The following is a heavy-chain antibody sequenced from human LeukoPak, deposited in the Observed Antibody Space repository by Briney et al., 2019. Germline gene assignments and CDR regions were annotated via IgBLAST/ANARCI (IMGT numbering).Heavy chain of an antibody. CDR1: GFRFNTYW. V-gene: IGHV3-7*01. CDR3: ARLGARQVAAY. J-gene: IGHJ4*02. D-gene: IGHD6-6*01. Sequence: PGGSLRLSCAASGFRFNTYWMTWVRQAPGKGLEWVANIKQDGGQKFYVDSVKGRFTVSRDNAKNSLFLQMDSLRAEDTAVYYCARLGARQVAAYWGQGTLVLVFS. CDR2: IKQDGGQK.